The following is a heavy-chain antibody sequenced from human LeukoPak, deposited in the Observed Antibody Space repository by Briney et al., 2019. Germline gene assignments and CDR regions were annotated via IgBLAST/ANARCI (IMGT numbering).Heavy chain of an antibody. CDR3: VFSLVTDFDS. J-gene: IGHJ4*02. Sequence: PGGSMRLSCEASAFTLSSYSINWVSQVPEQGLEWISYISSGSSTIYYADSVKGRFTISRDNAKNSLYLQMNSLRDEDTAMYYCVFSLVTDFDSWGQGTLVTVSS. V-gene: IGHV3-48*02. CDR1: AFTLSSYS. D-gene: IGHD2-21*02. CDR2: ISSGSSTI.